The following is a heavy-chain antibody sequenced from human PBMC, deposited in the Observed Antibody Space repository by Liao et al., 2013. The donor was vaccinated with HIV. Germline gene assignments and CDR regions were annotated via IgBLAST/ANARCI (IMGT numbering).Heavy chain of an antibody. D-gene: IGHD1-26*01. J-gene: IGHJ2*01. CDR1: GDSVSRYH. Sequence: QVQLQESGPGLVKPPETLSLTCVVSGDSVSRYHWSWLRQSPGKGLEWIGYIHSWGNSHYNPSLKSRVSMAVDTSKNHVSLKLTSVTAADTAVYYCARVQWEPAPNWYSDLWGRGTLVIVSS. CDR3: ARVQWEPAPNWYSDL. V-gene: IGHV4-4*09. CDR2: IHSWGNS.